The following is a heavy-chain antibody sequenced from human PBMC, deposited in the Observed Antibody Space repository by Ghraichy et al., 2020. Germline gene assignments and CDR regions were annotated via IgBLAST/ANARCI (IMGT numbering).Heavy chain of an antibody. CDR3: AKAQLENYYYYYGMDV. D-gene: IGHD1-1*01. Sequence: GGSLRLSCAASGFTFSNYAMSWVRQAPGKGLEWVSAISASGGSTYYADSVKGRFTISRDNSKNTLYLQMNSLRAEDTAVYYCAKAQLENYYYYYGMDVWGQGTTFTVSS. CDR2: ISASGGST. J-gene: IGHJ6*02. V-gene: IGHV3-23*01. CDR1: GFTFSNYA.